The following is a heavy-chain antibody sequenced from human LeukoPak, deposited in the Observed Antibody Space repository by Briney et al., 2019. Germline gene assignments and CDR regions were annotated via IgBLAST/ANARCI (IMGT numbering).Heavy chain of an antibody. CDR2: INWNGGST. CDR1: GFTFDDYG. D-gene: IGHD2-2*01. CDR3: ARDSISHDAFDI. V-gene: IGHV3-20*04. J-gene: IGHJ3*02. Sequence: GGSLRLSCAASGFTFDDYGMSWVRQAPGKGLEWVSGINWNGGSTGYADSEKGRFTISRDNAKNSLYLQMNSPRAEDTALYYCARDSISHDAFDIWGQGTMVTVSS.